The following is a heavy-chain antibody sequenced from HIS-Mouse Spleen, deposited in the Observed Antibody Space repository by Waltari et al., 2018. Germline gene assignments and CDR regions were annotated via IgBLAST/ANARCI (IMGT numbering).Heavy chain of an antibody. CDR3: ARGEHSSSSGNWFDP. J-gene: IGHJ5*02. CDR1: GGSFSGYY. V-gene: IGHV4-34*01. D-gene: IGHD6-6*01. CDR2: INHSGST. Sequence: QVQLQQWGAGLLKPSETLSLTCAVYGGSFSGYYWSWIRQPPGKGLEWIGEINHSGSTNYTPSLKRRVTISVDTSKNQFSLKLSSVTAADTAVYYCARGEHSSSSGNWFDPWGQGTLVTVSS.